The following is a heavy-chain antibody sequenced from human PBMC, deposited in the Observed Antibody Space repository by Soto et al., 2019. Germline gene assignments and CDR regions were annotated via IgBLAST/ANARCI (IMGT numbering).Heavy chain of an antibody. Sequence: EVQLVESGGGLVKPGGSLRLSCAASGFTFSSYSMNWVRQAPGKGLEWVSSISSSSSYIYYADSVKGRFTISRDNAKNSLYLQMNSLRVEDTAVYYCARERELNYYYYGMDVWGQGTTVTVSS. J-gene: IGHJ6*02. D-gene: IGHD1-26*01. V-gene: IGHV3-21*01. CDR1: GFTFSSYS. CDR2: ISSSSSYI. CDR3: ARERELNYYYYGMDV.